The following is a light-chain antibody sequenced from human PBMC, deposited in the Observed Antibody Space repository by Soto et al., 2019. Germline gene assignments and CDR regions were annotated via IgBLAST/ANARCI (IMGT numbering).Light chain of an antibody. CDR2: GAS. V-gene: IGKV3-15*01. J-gene: IGKJ4*01. Sequence: EIVMTQSPATLSVSPGERATLSCRASQSVSSNLAWYQQKPGQAPRLLISGASTRATVIPARFSGSGSGTEFTLTISSLQSEDFAVYYGQQYNNWPLTFGGGTKVEIK. CDR3: QQYNNWPLT. CDR1: QSVSSN.